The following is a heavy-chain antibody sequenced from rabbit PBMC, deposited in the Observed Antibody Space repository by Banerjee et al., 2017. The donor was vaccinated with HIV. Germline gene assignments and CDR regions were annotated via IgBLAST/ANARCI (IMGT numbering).Heavy chain of an antibody. D-gene: IGHD8-1*01. CDR2: INVVTGKA. CDR3: ARDLYGGSSYPEWLEL. V-gene: IGHV1S45*01. CDR1: GFSFSNKAV. J-gene: IGHJ5*01. Sequence: QEQLVESGGGLVKPEGSLKLSCTASGFSFSNKAVMCWVRQTPGKGLEWIACINVVTGKAVYASWAKGRFTFSKTSSTTVTLQVTSLTAADTATYFCARDLYGGSSYPEWLELWGPGTLVTVS.